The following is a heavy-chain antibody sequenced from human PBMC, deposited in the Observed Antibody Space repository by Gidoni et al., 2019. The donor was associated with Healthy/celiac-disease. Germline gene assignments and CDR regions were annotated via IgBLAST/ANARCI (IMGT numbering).Heavy chain of an antibody. D-gene: IGHD3-9*01. CDR3: ARERWSQLRYFVTFDY. CDR2: IWYDGSNK. CDR1: GFHFSSYG. V-gene: IGHV3-33*01. J-gene: IGHJ4*02. Sequence: QVQLVESGGGVVQPGRSLRLSCAASGFHFSSYGMHWVRQAPGKGLEWVAVIWYDGSNKYYADSVKGRFTISRDNSKNTLYLQMNSLRAEDTAVYYCARERWSQLRYFVTFDYWGQGTLVTVSS.